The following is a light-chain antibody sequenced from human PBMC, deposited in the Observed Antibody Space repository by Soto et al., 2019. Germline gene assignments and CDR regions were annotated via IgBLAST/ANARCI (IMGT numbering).Light chain of an antibody. CDR1: QSVSSS. J-gene: IGKJ5*01. CDR2: GAS. V-gene: IGKV3-15*01. CDR3: QQYHNWPIT. Sequence: EIMMTQSPPTLSVSPGERATLSCRASQSVSSSLAWYQQKPGQAPRLLIYGASTRATGTPARFSGSGSGTEFTLTISSLQSEDFAVYYCQQYHNWPITFGQGTRLEI.